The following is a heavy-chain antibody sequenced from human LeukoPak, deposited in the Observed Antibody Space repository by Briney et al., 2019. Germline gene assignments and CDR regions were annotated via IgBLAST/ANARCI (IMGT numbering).Heavy chain of an antibody. J-gene: IGHJ5*02. Sequence: PGGSLRLSCAASGFTFSSYGMHWVRQAPGQGLEWMGWISGFNGATNYAQKFQGRVTMTIDTSTNTTYMDLRTVTSDDTAIYYCARALPGAATDHNWFDPWGQGTLVTVSS. D-gene: IGHD6-13*01. CDR1: GFTFSSYG. CDR3: ARALPGAATDHNWFDP. CDR2: ISGFNGAT. V-gene: IGHV1-18*01.